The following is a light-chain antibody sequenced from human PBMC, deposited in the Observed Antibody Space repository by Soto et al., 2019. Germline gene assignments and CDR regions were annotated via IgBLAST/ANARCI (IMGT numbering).Light chain of an antibody. Sequence: DIQMTQSPSTLSGSVGDRVTITCRASQSLSSWLAWYQQKPGKVPKVLIYKTSSLESGVPSRFSGSGSGTEFTLTISSLQPDDFATYYCLQYNSYWTFGQGTKVDIK. V-gene: IGKV1-5*03. CDR3: LQYNSYWT. CDR2: KTS. CDR1: QSLSSW. J-gene: IGKJ1*01.